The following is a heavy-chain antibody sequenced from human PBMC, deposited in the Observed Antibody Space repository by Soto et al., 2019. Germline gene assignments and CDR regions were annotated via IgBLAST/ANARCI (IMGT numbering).Heavy chain of an antibody. D-gene: IGHD3-22*01. Sequence: EVLLLESGGGLTQPGGFLRLACAASGFSFSSYAMSWVRQAPPQGLEWVSSISTRGGRTYYADSVKGRFSISRDNSANAVYLDMDNLRAEDTGIYYCAKEFYYDASGQYSDLYFDSWGQGALVTVSS. CDR2: ISTRGGRT. CDR3: AKEFYYDASGQYSDLYFDS. CDR1: GFSFSSYA. J-gene: IGHJ4*02. V-gene: IGHV3-23*01.